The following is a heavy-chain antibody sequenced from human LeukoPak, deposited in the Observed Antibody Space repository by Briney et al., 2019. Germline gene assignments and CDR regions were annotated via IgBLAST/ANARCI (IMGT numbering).Heavy chain of an antibody. V-gene: IGHV3-13*01. Sequence: GGSLRLSCSASGFTSSNYDMHWVRQTTKGGLQWVSAIGTLADTFYPSSLKGRFTISRENAKKSIYLQMNSLTADDTAVYYCVRGCMFCNWKTSFDPWGQGTLVTVSS. CDR1: GFTSSNYD. CDR2: IGTLADT. CDR3: VRGCMFCNWKTSFDP. D-gene: IGHD2-8*01. J-gene: IGHJ5*02.